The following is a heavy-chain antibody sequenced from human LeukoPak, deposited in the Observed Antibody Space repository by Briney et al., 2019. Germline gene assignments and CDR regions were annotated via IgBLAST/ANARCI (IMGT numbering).Heavy chain of an antibody. CDR1: GYTFTSYY. CDR2: INPSGGST. D-gene: IGHD2-15*01. J-gene: IGHJ4*02. CDR3: ARNLYCSGGSCYIGEIDY. V-gene: IGHV1-46*01. Sequence: GASVKVSCKASGYTFTSYYMHWVRQAPGQGLEWMGTINPSGGSTSYAQKFQGRVTMTRDTSTSTVYMELSSLRSEDTAVYYCARNLYCSGGSCYIGEIDYWGQGTLVTVSS.